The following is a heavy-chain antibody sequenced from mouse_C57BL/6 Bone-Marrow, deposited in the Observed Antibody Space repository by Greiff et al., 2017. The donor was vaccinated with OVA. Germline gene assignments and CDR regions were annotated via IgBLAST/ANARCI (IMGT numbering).Heavy chain of an antibody. Sequence: VQLQQSGPELVKPGASVKISCKASGYTFTDYYINWVKQRPGQGLEWIGWIFPGSGSTYYNEKFMGKATLTVDKSSSTAYMLLSSLTSEDSAVYFCARNDYDLNWYFDVWGTGTTVTVSS. D-gene: IGHD2-4*01. CDR3: ARNDYDLNWYFDV. J-gene: IGHJ1*03. CDR2: IFPGSGST. V-gene: IGHV1-75*01. CDR1: GYTFTDYY.